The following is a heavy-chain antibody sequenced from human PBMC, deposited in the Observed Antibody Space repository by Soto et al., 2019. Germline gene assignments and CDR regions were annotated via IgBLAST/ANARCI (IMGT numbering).Heavy chain of an antibody. D-gene: IGHD1-26*01. V-gene: IGHV4-59*01. J-gene: IGHJ5*02. CDR2: VYYSGST. Sequence: GKGLEWIGYVYYSGSTSYNPSLKSRVTISRDTSKNQFSLDLNSVTPADTAVYYCARVKRSTSRFDTWGQRTWVSVYS. CDR3: ARVKRSTSRFDT.